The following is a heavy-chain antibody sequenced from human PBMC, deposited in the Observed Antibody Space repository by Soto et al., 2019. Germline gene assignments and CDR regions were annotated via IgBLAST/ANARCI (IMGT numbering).Heavy chain of an antibody. J-gene: IGHJ6*02. CDR1: GFTFGDYA. CDR2: IRSKAYGGTT. V-gene: IGHV3-49*03. CDR3: TRDNPQYYYGMDV. Sequence: GGSLRLPGTASGFTFGDYAMSWFRQAPGKGLEGVGLIRSKAYGGTTEYAASVKGRFTISRDDSKSIAYLQMNSLKTEDTAVYYCTRDNPQYYYGMDVWGQGTTVTVSS.